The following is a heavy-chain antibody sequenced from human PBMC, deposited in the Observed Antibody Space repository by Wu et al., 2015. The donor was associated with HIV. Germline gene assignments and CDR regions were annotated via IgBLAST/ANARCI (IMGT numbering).Heavy chain of an antibody. CDR1: GYTFTTYS. D-gene: IGHD7-27*01. CDR3: ARGLPLTLGTSFYFDH. CDR2: ITTYTGKT. Sequence: QINLEQSGTEVKKPGASVKVSCRTSGYTFTTYSANWVRQAPGQGLEWMGWITTYTGKTNYAQNFQGRVTMTTDTSTNTIYMELASLTFDDTAVYYCARGLPLTLGTSFYFDHWGQGTLVTVSS. V-gene: IGHV1-18*01. J-gene: IGHJ4*02.